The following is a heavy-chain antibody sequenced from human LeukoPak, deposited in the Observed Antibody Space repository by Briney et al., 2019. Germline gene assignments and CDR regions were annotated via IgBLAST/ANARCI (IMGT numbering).Heavy chain of an antibody. V-gene: IGHV4-59*01. CDR3: ARWGCSSTSCWFDP. Sequence: KPSETLSLTCTVSGGSISSYYWSWIRQPPGEGLEWIGYIYYSGSTNYNPSLKSRVTISVDTSKNQFSLKLSSVTAADTAVYYCARWGCSSTSCWFDPWGQGTLVTVSS. J-gene: IGHJ5*02. CDR1: GGSISSYY. CDR2: IYYSGST. D-gene: IGHD2-2*01.